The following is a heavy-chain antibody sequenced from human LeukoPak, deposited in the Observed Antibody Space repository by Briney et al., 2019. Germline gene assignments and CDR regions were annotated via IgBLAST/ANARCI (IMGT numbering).Heavy chain of an antibody. V-gene: IGHV1-18*01. Sequence: ASVKVSCKASGYTFTSCGISWVRQAPGQGLEWMGWISAYNGNTNYAQNLQGRVTMTTDTSTSTAYMELKSLRSDDTAVYYCAREQPSYEYAFDIWGQGTMVTVSS. D-gene: IGHD5-18*01. CDR2: ISAYNGNT. CDR1: GYTFTSCG. CDR3: AREQPSYEYAFDI. J-gene: IGHJ3*02.